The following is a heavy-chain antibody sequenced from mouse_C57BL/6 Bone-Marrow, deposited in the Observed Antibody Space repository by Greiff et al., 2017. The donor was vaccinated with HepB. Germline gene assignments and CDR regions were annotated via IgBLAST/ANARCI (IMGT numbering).Heavy chain of an antibody. J-gene: IGHJ3*01. Sequence: QVQLQQPGTELVKPGASVKLSCKASGYTFTSYWMHWVKQRPGQGLEWIGNINPSNGGTNYNEKFKSKATLTVDKSSSTAYMQLSSLTSEDSAVYYCARVEAPDSSGYNWFAYWGQGTLVTVSA. D-gene: IGHD3-2*02. CDR1: GYTFTSYW. V-gene: IGHV1-53*01. CDR2: INPSNGGT. CDR3: ARVEAPDSSGYNWFAY.